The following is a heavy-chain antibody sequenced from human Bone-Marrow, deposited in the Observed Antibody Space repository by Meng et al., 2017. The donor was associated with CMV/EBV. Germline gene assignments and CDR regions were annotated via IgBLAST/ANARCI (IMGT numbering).Heavy chain of an antibody. CDR2: ISSCVSTI. D-gene: IGHD1/OR15-1a*01. CDR1: GFTFSRYW. CDR3: ARQGNNHYGMDV. Sequence: GGSLRLSCAASGFTFSRYWMSWVRQAPGKGREWVSYISSCVSTIYYADSVKGRFTISRDKAKNSLYLQMDSLRAEDTAVYYCARQGNNHYGMDVWGQGTTVTVSS. J-gene: IGHJ6*02. V-gene: IGHV3-48*01.